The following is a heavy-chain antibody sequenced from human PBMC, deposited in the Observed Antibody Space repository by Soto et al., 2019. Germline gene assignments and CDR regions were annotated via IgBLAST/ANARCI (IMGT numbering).Heavy chain of an antibody. J-gene: IGHJ4*02. CDR1: GGSFSGYY. V-gene: IGHV4-34*01. D-gene: IGHD6-13*01. Sequence: SETLSLTCAVYGGSFSGYYWSWIRQPPGKGLEWIGEINHSGSTNYNPSLKSRVTISVDTSKNQFSLKLSSVTAADTAVYYCAREGSSWGRNFDSWGQGSLVTVSS. CDR2: INHSGST. CDR3: AREGSSWGRNFDS.